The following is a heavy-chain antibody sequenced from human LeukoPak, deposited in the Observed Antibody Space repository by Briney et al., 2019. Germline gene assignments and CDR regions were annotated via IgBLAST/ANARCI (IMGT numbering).Heavy chain of an antibody. V-gene: IGHV4-39*01. D-gene: IGHD3-22*01. Sequence: SETLPLTCTVSGGSISSSSYYWGWIRQPPGKGLEWIGSIYYSGSTYYNPSLKSRVTISVDTSKNQFSLKLSSVTAADTAVYYCARRVWYYDSSGYQNWFDPWGQGTLVTVSS. CDR1: GGSISSSSYY. J-gene: IGHJ5*02. CDR3: ARRVWYYDSSGYQNWFDP. CDR2: IYYSGST.